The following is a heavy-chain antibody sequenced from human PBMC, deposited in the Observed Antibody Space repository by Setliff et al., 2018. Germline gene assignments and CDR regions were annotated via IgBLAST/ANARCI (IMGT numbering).Heavy chain of an antibody. CDR3: AKDASDYYWYFNV. CDR1: GFTFSSFA. Sequence: GGSLRLSCAASGFTFSSFAMSWVRQAPGKRLEWVSIINVGGTNTYYRDSVKGRFTISRDNSKSTLYLQMNSLRAEDTAIYYCAKDASDYYWYFNVWGRGTLVTVSS. J-gene: IGHJ2*01. V-gene: IGHV3-23*01. CDR2: INVGGTNT. D-gene: IGHD4-17*01.